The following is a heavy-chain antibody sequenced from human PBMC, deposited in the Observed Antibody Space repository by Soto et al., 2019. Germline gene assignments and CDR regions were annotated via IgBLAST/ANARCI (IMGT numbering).Heavy chain of an antibody. CDR3: ARTRGSIAARNAWLDP. Sequence: QVQLQESGPGLVKPSQTLSLTCTVSGGSISSGGYYWSWIRQHPGKGLEWIGYIYYSGSTYYNPSLKSRVTISVDTSKNQFSLKLSSVTAADTAVYYCARTRGSIAARNAWLDPWGQGTLVTVSS. CDR2: IYYSGST. CDR1: GGSISSGGYY. V-gene: IGHV4-31*03. J-gene: IGHJ5*02. D-gene: IGHD6-6*01.